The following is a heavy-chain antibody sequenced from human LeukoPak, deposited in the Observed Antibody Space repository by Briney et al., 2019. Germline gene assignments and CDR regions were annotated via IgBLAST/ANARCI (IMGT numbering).Heavy chain of an antibody. CDR3: AKGKYSSGGVPDY. D-gene: IGHD6-19*01. CDR1: EFTFSSHA. Sequence: GGSLGLSCVASEFTFSSHAMNWVRQAPGKGLEWVSSISGGGESTYYADSVKGRFTVSRDNPKNTLYLQINSLRGEDTAVYYCAKGKYSSGGVPDYWGQGTLVTVSS. CDR2: ISGGGEST. J-gene: IGHJ4*02. V-gene: IGHV3-23*01.